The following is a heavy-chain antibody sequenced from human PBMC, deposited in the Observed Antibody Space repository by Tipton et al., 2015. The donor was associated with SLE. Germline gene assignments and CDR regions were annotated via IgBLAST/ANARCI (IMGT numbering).Heavy chain of an antibody. CDR2: IYGSGRT. Sequence: TLSLTCTVSGNSISSGTYYWSWIRQPAGKGPEWIGLIYGSGRTSYNPSLKSRVTISVDTSKNQFSLRLRSVTAADTAVYYCARGGLIPGYFDSWGQGTLVTVSS. CDR1: GNSISSGTYY. D-gene: IGHD2-21*01. J-gene: IGHJ4*02. V-gene: IGHV4-61*02. CDR3: ARGGLIPGYFDS.